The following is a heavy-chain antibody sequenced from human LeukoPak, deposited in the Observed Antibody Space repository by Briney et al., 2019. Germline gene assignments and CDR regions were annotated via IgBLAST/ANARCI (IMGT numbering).Heavy chain of an antibody. V-gene: IGHV4-34*01. J-gene: IGHJ4*02. Sequence: SETLSLTCAVYGGSFSGYYWSWIRQPPGKGLEWIGEINHSGSTNYNPSLKSRVTISVDTSKNQFSLKLSSVTAADTAVYYCARAHMAVLAYWGQGTLDTVSS. CDR3: ARAHMAVLAY. CDR1: GGSFSGYY. CDR2: INHSGST. D-gene: IGHD3-3*02.